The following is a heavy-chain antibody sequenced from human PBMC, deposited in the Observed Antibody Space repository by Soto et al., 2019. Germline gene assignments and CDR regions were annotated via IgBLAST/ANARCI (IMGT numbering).Heavy chain of an antibody. Sequence: ASVQGSCKASCYTFTSYGISWVRQAPGQGLEWMGWISAYNGNTNYAQKLQGRVTMTTDTSTSTAYMELRSLRSDDTAVYYCARGSTGSMIVVPDDAFDIWGQGTMVTVSS. J-gene: IGHJ3*02. V-gene: IGHV1-18*01. CDR2: ISAYNGNT. CDR3: ARGSTGSMIVVPDDAFDI. D-gene: IGHD3-22*01. CDR1: CYTFTSYG.